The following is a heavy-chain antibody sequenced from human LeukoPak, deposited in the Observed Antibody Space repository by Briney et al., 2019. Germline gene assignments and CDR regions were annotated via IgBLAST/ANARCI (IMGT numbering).Heavy chain of an antibody. CDR3: ATLPAPSDSSGYSTDY. CDR1: GFTFSDYY. V-gene: IGHV3-11*01. CDR2: ISSSGSTI. J-gene: IGHJ4*02. Sequence: GGSLRLSCAASGFTFSDYYMSWIRQAPGKGLGWVSYISSSGSTIYYADSVKGRFTISRDNAKNSLYLQMNSLRAEDTAVYYCATLPAPSDSSGYSTDYWGQGTLVTVSS. D-gene: IGHD3-22*01.